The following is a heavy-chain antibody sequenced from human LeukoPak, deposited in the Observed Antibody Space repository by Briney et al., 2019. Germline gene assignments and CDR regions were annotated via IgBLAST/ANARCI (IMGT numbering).Heavy chain of an antibody. Sequence: SETLSLTCTVSGGSISSSSYYWSWIRQPPGKGLEWIGEINDSGSTNYNPSLRSRVTMSVDTSKNQFSLNLSSVTAADTAVYYCARQPLNCTSTNCYAFDIWGQGTMVTVSS. D-gene: IGHD2-2*01. CDR2: INDSGST. CDR3: ARQPLNCTSTNCYAFDI. CDR1: GGSISSSSYY. J-gene: IGHJ3*02. V-gene: IGHV4-39*01.